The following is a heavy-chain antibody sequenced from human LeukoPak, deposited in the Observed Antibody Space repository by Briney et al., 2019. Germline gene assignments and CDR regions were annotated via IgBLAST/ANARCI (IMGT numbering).Heavy chain of an antibody. CDR3: ATGGSYGRTSAFDI. J-gene: IGHJ3*02. CDR2: ISGSGGST. V-gene: IGHV3-23*01. Sequence: GGSLRLPCAASGFTFSSYAMSWVRQAPGKGLEWVSAISGSGGSTYYADSVKGRFTISRDNSKNTLYLQMNSLRAEDTAVYYCATGGSYGRTSAFDIWGQGTMVTVSS. D-gene: IGHD1-26*01. CDR1: GFTFSSYA.